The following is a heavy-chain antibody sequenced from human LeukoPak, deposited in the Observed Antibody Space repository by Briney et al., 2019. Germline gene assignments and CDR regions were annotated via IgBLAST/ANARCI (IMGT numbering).Heavy chain of an antibody. V-gene: IGHV4-30-2*01. CDR1: GGSIVSGDSD. CDR3: AILSVTRGYFDH. CDR2: IYHSGNT. Sequence: ASASLSLTWTVSGGSIVSGDSDWTWIRQPPGKGLEFVGYIYHSGNTYYNSSLESRVTISVDRSKNQFSLKLKSVSAADTAVYYCAILSVTRGYFDHWGQGTLVIVSS. D-gene: IGHD1-14*01. J-gene: IGHJ4*02.